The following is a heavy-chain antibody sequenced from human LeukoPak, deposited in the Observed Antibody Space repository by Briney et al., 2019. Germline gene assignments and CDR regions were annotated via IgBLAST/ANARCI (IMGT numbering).Heavy chain of an antibody. CDR3: ARAYYDSSGYYYIYFDY. CDR1: GFIFSSYW. J-gene: IGHJ4*02. D-gene: IGHD3-22*01. Sequence: GGSLRLSCAASGFIFSSYWMTWIRQAPGKGLEWVANIKLDGSEKYYVDSVKGRFTISRDNAKNSLYLQMNSLRAEDTAVYYCARAYYDSSGYYYIYFDYWGQGALVTVSS. V-gene: IGHV3-7*01. CDR2: IKLDGSEK.